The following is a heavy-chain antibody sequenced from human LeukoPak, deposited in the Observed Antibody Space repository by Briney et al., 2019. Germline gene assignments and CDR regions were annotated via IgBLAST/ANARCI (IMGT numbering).Heavy chain of an antibody. V-gene: IGHV3-15*01. CDR1: GFTFSNAW. J-gene: IGHJ4*02. CDR3: AKGGYSGYDYFDY. CDR2: IKSKTDGGTT. Sequence: PGGSLRLSCAASGFTFSNAWMSWVRQAPGKGLEWVGRIKSKTDGGTTDYAAPVKGRFTISRDDSKNTLYLQMNSLRAEDTAVYYCAKGGYSGYDYFDYWGQGTLVTVSS. D-gene: IGHD5-12*01.